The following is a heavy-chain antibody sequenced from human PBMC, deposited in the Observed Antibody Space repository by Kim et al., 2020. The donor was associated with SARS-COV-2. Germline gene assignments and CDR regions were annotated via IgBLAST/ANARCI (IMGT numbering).Heavy chain of an antibody. J-gene: IGHJ6*02. CDR1: GFTFSSYG. V-gene: IGHV3-21*01. D-gene: IGHD6-13*01. CDR3: ARGGEYSSRGLPSYYYGMAV. CDR2: ISSSSSNI. Sequence: GGSLRLSCAASGFTFSSYGMNWVRQAPGKGLEWVSSISSSSSNIYYADSVKGRFTISRDNAKNSLYLQMNSLRAEDTAVYYCARGGEYSSRGLPSYYYGMAVGAQATTLTVPS.